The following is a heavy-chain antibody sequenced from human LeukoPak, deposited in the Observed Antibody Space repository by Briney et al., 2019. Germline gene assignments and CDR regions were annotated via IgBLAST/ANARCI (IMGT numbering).Heavy chain of an antibody. D-gene: IGHD3-22*01. CDR2: FGTRSTSI. CDR3: AREVSEGFDF. CDR1: GFTFSGYS. V-gene: IGHV3-21*01. J-gene: IGHJ4*02. Sequence: PGGSLRLSCTASGFTFSGYSMNWIRQAPGKGLEWVSSFGTRSTSIYHAGSVKGRFAISRDNAKNSLYLQMNSLRAEDTALYYCAREVSEGFDFWGQGTLGTVSS.